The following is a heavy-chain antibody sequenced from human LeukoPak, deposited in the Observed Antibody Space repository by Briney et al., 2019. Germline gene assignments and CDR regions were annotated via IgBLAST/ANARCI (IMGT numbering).Heavy chain of an antibody. CDR3: ATLYSGSPFDI. V-gene: IGHV3-7*03. CDR1: GFTFSNYW. CDR2: IKQDGSEK. D-gene: IGHD1-26*01. J-gene: IGHJ3*02. Sequence: GGSLRLSCAASGFTFSNYWMSWVRQAPGKGLEWVANIKQDGSEKYYVDSVKGRFTISRDNSKNTLYLQMNSLRAEDTAVYYCATLYSGSPFDIWGQGTMVTVSS.